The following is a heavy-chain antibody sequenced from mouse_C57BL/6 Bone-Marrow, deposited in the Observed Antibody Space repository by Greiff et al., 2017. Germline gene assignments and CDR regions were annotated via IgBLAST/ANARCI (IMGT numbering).Heavy chain of an antibody. D-gene: IGHD2-5*01. CDR2: LYPRSGNN. Sequence: QVQLQQSGAELARPGASVKLSCKASGYTFTSYGISWVQQRTGKGLEWIGELYPRSGNNYYNEKFKGKATLTADKSSSTAYMELRSLTSEDSAVYFCARGGYYNNFLAYWGQGTLVTVSA. J-gene: IGHJ3*01. CDR3: ARGGYYNNFLAY. CDR1: GYTFTSYG. V-gene: IGHV1-81*01.